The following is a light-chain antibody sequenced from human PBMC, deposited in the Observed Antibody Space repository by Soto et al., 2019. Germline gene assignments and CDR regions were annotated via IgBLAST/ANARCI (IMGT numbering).Light chain of an antibody. CDR2: EVS. J-gene: IGLJ2*01. V-gene: IGLV2-18*02. Sequence: QSVLTQPPSVSGSPGQSVTISCTGTSSDVGSYNRVSWYQQPPGTAPKLMIYEVSNRPSGVPDRVSGSKSGNTASLTISGLQAEDEADYYCSSYTSSSTWVFGGGTKLTVL. CDR3: SSYTSSSTWV. CDR1: SSDVGSYNR.